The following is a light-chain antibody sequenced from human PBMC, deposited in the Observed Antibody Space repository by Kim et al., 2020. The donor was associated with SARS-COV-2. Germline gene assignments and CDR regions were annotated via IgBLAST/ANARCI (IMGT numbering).Light chain of an antibody. Sequence: SASVGDRVTITCRESQDIRNDLGWYQQNPGRAPKRLIYGASSLQSGVPSRFSGSGSGTEFTLTISSVQPEDVATYFCLQHSTYPITFGQGTRLEIK. J-gene: IGKJ5*01. V-gene: IGKV1-17*01. CDR1: QDIRND. CDR3: LQHSTYPIT. CDR2: GAS.